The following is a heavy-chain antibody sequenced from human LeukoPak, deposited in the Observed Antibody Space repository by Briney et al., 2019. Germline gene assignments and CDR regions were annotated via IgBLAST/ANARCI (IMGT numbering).Heavy chain of an antibody. Sequence: SETLSLTCTVSGGSISSSSYYWGWIRQPPGKGLEWIGSIYYSGSTYYNPSLKSRVTISVDTSKNQFSLKLSSVTAADTAGYYCARDEGTYYDFWSGYYRYWGQGTLVTVSS. V-gene: IGHV4-39*07. CDR3: ARDEGTYYDFWSGYYRY. D-gene: IGHD3-3*01. J-gene: IGHJ4*02. CDR1: GGSISSSSYY. CDR2: IYYSGST.